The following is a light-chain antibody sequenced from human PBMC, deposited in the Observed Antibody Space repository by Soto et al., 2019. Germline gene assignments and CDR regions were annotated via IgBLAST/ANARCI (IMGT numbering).Light chain of an antibody. CDR2: MGS. CDR3: MQALQTPPA. Sequence: DIVMTQSPLYLPVTPGEPASISCISSQSLLYTNGYNYLDWYLQKPGQSPQLLICMGSDRASGVPDRFSGSGSGTDFTLKISRVEAEDVGVYYCMQALQTPPAFGQGTKVEIK. J-gene: IGKJ1*01. CDR1: QSLLYTNGYNY. V-gene: IGKV2-28*01.